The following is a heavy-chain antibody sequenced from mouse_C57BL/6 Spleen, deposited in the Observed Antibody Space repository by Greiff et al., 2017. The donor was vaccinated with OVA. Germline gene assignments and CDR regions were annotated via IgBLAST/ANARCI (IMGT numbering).Heavy chain of an antibody. V-gene: IGHV1-74*01. Sequence: QVQLKQPGAELVKPGASVKVSCKASGYTFTSYWMHWVKQRPGQGLEWIGRIHPSDSDTNYNQKFKGKATLTVDKSSSPAYMQLSSLTSEDSAVYYCAMEGYYSNYFYYALDYWGQGTSVTVSS. CDR3: AMEGYYSNYFYYALDY. CDR1: GYTFTSYW. CDR2: IHPSDSDT. D-gene: IGHD2-5*01. J-gene: IGHJ4*01.